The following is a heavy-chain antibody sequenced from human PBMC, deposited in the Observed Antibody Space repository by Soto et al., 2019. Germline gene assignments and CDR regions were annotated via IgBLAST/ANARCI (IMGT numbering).Heavy chain of an antibody. CDR1: SGSISSSNW. D-gene: IGHD1-26*01. J-gene: IGHJ6*03. CDR2: IYHSGST. CDR3: ARGRGATSSSYYYYMDV. V-gene: IGHV4-4*02. Sequence: SETLSLTCAVSSGSISSSNWWSWVRQPPGKGLKWIGEIYHSGSTNYNPSLKSRVTISVDKSKNQFSLKLSSVTAADTAVYYCARGRGATSSSYYYYMDVWGKGNTVTVSS.